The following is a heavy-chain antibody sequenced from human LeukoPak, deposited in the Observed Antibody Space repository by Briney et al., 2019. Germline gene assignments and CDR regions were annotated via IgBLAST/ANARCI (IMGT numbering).Heavy chain of an antibody. D-gene: IGHD1-26*01. Sequence: SGTLSLTCAVSGGSISSSYWWNWVRHPPGKGLEWIGEIYHSGSTNYNPSLKSRVTISVDKSKNQFSLKLSSVTAADTAVYYCARKKWEPPGWFDPWGQGTLVTVSS. CDR3: ARKKWEPPGWFDP. J-gene: IGHJ5*02. V-gene: IGHV4-4*02. CDR1: GGSISSSYW. CDR2: IYHSGST.